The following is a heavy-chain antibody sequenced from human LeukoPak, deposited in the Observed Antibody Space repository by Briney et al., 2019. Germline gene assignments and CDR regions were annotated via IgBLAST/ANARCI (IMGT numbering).Heavy chain of an antibody. V-gene: IGHV3-7*01. Sequence: GGSLRLSCAASGFTFSSYWMSWARQAPGKRLEWVANIKQDGSEKYYVDSVKGRFTISRDNAKNSLYLQMNSLRAEDTAVYYCARTSGEPLTFYYYGMDVWGQGTTVTVSS. CDR3: ARTSGEPLTFYYYGMDV. CDR2: IKQDGSEK. CDR1: GFTFSSYW. D-gene: IGHD1-14*01. J-gene: IGHJ6*02.